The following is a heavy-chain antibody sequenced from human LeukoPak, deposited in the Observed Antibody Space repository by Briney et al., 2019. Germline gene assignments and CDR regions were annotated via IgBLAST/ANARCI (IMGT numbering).Heavy chain of an antibody. CDR2: IYSGGNT. J-gene: IGHJ4*02. CDR1: GFTVSSNY. D-gene: IGHD3-22*01. V-gene: IGHV3-66*01. CDR3: ARAMIEGFFDY. Sequence: GGSLRLSCAASGFTVSSNYMNWVRQAPGKGLEWVSVIYSGGNTYYADSVKGRFTISRDDSKNTLYLQMNSLSAEDTAVYYCARAMIEGFFDYWGQGTLVTVSS.